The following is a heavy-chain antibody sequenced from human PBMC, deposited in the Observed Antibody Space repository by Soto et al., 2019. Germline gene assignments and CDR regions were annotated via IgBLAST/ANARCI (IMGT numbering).Heavy chain of an antibody. J-gene: IGHJ4*02. CDR2: INAGNGKT. CDR3: ARAGDDCSTTNCYMIDY. D-gene: IGHD2-2*02. Sequence: QVQLVQSGVAVKKPGASVKVSCKASGYTFTTYAMHWVRQAPGQRLEWMGWINAGNGKTKYSQKFQGRVTITRDTSATTADMELSSLISEDTAVYYCARAGDDCSTTNCYMIDYWGQGTLVTVSS. V-gene: IGHV1-3*01. CDR1: GYTFTTYA.